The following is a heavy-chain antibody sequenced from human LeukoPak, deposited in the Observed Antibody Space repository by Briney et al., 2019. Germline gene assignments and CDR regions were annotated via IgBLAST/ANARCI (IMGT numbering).Heavy chain of an antibody. CDR2: MRLAGSVT. J-gene: IGHJ4*02. CDR1: GSTFSRSY. D-gene: IGHD3-10*01. Sequence: GVSLRLSCAASGSTFSRSYMGWVRQAPGKGLEWVALMRLAGSVTYYVESVKGRFTISRDNTKNLLYLQMNNLIAEDTAVYYCVMDRGARWGQGTLVTVSS. V-gene: IGHV3-7*01. CDR3: VMDRGAR.